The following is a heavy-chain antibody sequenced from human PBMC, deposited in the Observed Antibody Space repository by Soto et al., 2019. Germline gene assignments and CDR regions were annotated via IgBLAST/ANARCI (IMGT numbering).Heavy chain of an antibody. CDR3: SKDELLWFGEFSTFDY. CDR2: ISGSGGST. Sequence: EVQLLESGGGLVQPGGSLRLSCAASGFTFSSYAMSWVRQAPGKGLEWVSAISGSGGSTYYADSVKGRFTSSRDNSKIMLYLQMNSLRAEDTAVYYCSKDELLWFGEFSTFDYWGQGTLVTVSS. D-gene: IGHD3-10*01. CDR1: GFTFSSYA. V-gene: IGHV3-23*01. J-gene: IGHJ4*02.